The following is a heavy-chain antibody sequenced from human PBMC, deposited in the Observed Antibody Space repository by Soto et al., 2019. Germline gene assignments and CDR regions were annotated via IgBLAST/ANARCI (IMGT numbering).Heavy chain of an antibody. D-gene: IGHD4-4*01. CDR2: ISYDGSNK. CDR3: ARGFYSNYVSWFDP. J-gene: IGHJ5*02. Sequence: GGSLRLSCAASGFTFSSYGMHWVRQAPGKGLEWVAVISYDGSNKYYADSVKGRFTISRDNSKNTLYLQMNSLRAEDTAVYYCARGFYSNYVSWFDPWGQGTLVTVSS. CDR1: GFTFSSYG. V-gene: IGHV3-30*03.